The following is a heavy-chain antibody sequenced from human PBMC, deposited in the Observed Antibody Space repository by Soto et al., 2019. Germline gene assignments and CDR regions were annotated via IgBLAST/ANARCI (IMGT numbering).Heavy chain of an antibody. Sequence: GESLKISCAASGFTFSSYWMSWVRQAPGKGLEWVANIKQDGSEKYYVDSVKGRFTISRDNAKNSLYLQMNSLRAEDTAVYYCARHYDILTGTYFDYWGQGTLVTVSS. J-gene: IGHJ4*02. CDR3: ARHYDILTGTYFDY. CDR2: IKQDGSEK. CDR1: GFTFSSYW. D-gene: IGHD3-9*01. V-gene: IGHV3-7*01.